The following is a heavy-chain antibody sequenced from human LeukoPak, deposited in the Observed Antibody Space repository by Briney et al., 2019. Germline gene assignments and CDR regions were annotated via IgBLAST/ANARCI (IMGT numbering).Heavy chain of an antibody. Sequence: SETLSLTCSVSGGSISSSAYYWGWIRQPPGKGLEWIGNIYYGGSTYYNPSLKSRLTMAVDTSKSQFSLTLSSVTAADTAVYYCARPAAAGIEAFDIWGQGTMVTVSS. CDR2: IYYGGST. V-gene: IGHV4-39*01. J-gene: IGHJ3*02. D-gene: IGHD6-13*01. CDR3: ARPAAAGIEAFDI. CDR1: GGSISSSAYY.